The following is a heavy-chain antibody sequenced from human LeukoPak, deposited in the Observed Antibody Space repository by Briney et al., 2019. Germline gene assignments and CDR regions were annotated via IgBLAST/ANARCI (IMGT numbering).Heavy chain of an antibody. CDR2: ISHSGST. CDR3: ARAWSYYYYYMDV. D-gene: IGHD2-8*01. V-gene: IGHV4-34*01. J-gene: IGHJ6*03. CDR1: GGSFSGYY. Sequence: SETLSLTCAVYGGSFSGYYWSWIRQPPGKGLEWIGEISHSGSTSYNPSLKSRVTISVDTSKNQFSLKLSSVTAADTAVYYCARAWSYYYYYMDVWGKGTTATVSS.